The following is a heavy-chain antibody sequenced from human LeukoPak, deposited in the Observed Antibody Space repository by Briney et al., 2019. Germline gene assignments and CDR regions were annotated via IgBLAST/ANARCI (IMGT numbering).Heavy chain of an antibody. CDR1: GFTFSSYS. Sequence: GGSLRLSCAASGFTFSSYSMNWVRQAPGKGLEWVSYISSSSSTIYYADSVKGRFTISRDNSKNTLYLQMNSLRAEDTAVYYCAKVGQWLRVDYWGQGTLVTVSS. D-gene: IGHD5-12*01. CDR3: AKVGQWLRVDY. J-gene: IGHJ4*02. V-gene: IGHV3-48*01. CDR2: ISSSSSTI.